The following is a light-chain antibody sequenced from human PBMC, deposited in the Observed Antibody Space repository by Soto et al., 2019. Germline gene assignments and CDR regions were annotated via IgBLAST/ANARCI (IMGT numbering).Light chain of an antibody. CDR1: QSVLYSSNNKNY. J-gene: IGKJ1*01. CDR3: QQYYSTPRT. CDR2: WAS. Sequence: DIVMTQSPDSLAVSLGERATINCKSSQSVLYSSNNKNYLAWYQQKPGQPPKLLIYWASTRESGVPDRFSGNGSETDFNLTISSLQAEDVAVYYCQQYYSTPRTFGQGTKVEIK. V-gene: IGKV4-1*01.